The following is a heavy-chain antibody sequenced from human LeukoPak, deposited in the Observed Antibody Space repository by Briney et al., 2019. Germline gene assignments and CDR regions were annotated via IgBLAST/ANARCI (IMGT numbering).Heavy chain of an antibody. Sequence: GESLKIFCKGSGYSFISYWIGWVRQMPGKGLEWMGIIYPGDSDTKYSPSFQGQVTISADKTISTAYLQWSSLKASDTAMYYCARRWLRDPHFDYWGQGTLVTVSS. J-gene: IGHJ4*02. CDR2: IYPGDSDT. CDR3: ARRWLRDPHFDY. V-gene: IGHV5-51*01. CDR1: GYSFISYW. D-gene: IGHD5-12*01.